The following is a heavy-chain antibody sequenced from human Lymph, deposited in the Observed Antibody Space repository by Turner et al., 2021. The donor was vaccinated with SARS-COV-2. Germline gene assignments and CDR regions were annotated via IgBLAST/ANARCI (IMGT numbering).Heavy chain of an antibody. CDR3: ARVVGGFGELGYYYYYGMDV. V-gene: IGHV1-69*10. CDR2: DIPILRIE. Sequence: QVQLVQSGAEVKKPGSSVKVSCKASGGTFSSYAISWVRQAPGQGLEWMGGDIPILRIETYEQKFQGGVTITADKSTSTAYRELSSMRSEDTAVFYWARVVGGFGELGYYYYYGMDVWGQGTTVTVSS. CDR1: GGTFSSYA. D-gene: IGHD3-10*01. J-gene: IGHJ6*02.